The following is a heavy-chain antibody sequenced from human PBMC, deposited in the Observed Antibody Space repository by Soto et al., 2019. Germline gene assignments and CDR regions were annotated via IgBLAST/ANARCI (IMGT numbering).Heavy chain of an antibody. CDR1: GLTVTRNY. D-gene: IGHD3-10*01. CDR2: IHTGGAT. V-gene: IGHV3-53*02. Sequence: ELQLVESGGGLIQPGGSLRLSCVASGLTVTRNYMTWVRLAPGKGLECVSVIHTGGATHYTDSVKGRFTVSRDESKNALVLKMNSLKVEDTAVYYCATGGSKRVRGAIVEVFHLEFWGRGTVVTVSS. J-gene: IGHJ4*02. CDR3: ATGGSKRVRGAIVEVFHLEF.